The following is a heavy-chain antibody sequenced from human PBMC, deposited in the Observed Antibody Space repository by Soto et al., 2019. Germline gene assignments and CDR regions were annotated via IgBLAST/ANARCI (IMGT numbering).Heavy chain of an antibody. D-gene: IGHD5-18*01. CDR2: IKGDESTT. CDR1: GFTFSNYW. Sequence: EVQLVESGGGLVQPGGSLRLSCAASGFTFSNYWIHWVRQAPGKGLVWVSRIKGDESTTNYADSVKGRFTISRDNANDVVFLHMNTSTADDTAVYYCAMGGYGLWLNDYCVQETLVTVSS. J-gene: IGHJ4*02. CDR3: AMGGYGLWLNDY. V-gene: IGHV3-74*01.